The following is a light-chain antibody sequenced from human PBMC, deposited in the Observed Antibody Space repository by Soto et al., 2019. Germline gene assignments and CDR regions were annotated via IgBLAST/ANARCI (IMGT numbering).Light chain of an antibody. CDR2: WAS. CDR1: QSLLYTSSGRNY. J-gene: IGKJ4*01. CDR3: QQYYVSPPFT. Sequence: DMLMTQSPESLAVSLGERATITCKSSQSLLYTSSGRNYLAWFQQKPGQPPKLLIYWASVRESGVPDRFTGGGSATDFTLTISGVQAEDAAVYFCQQYYVSPPFTFGGGTKVDI. V-gene: IGKV4-1*01.